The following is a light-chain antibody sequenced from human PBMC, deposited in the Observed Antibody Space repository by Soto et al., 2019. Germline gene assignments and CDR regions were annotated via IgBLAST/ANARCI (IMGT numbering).Light chain of an antibody. Sequence: QSALTPPASVSGSPGQSITISCTGTSTDVGDYGYVSWYQQHPGKAPKLMIYDVSNRPSGVSNRFSGSKSGNTASLTISGLQAADEAEYYCSSYTSSNTLVVFGGGTKLTVL. CDR2: DVS. CDR1: STDVGDYGY. V-gene: IGLV2-14*01. CDR3: SSYTSSNTLVV. J-gene: IGLJ2*01.